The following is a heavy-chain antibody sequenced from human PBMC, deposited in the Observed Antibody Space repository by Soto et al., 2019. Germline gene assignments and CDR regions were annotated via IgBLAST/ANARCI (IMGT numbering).Heavy chain of an antibody. CDR2: IYYTGST. CDR3: ARRVPGAKYYDY. CDR1: GGSISSYY. V-gene: IGHV4-59*08. D-gene: IGHD3-3*01. Sequence: SETLSLTCTVSGGSISSYYWTWIRQPPGRGLEWIGYIYYTGSTNYNPSLKSRVTISVDTSKNQFSLKLSSVTAADTAVYYCARRVPGAKYYDYWGQGTLVTVSS. J-gene: IGHJ4*02.